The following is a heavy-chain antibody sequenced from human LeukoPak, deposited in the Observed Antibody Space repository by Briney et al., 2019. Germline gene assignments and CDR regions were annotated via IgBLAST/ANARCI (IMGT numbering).Heavy chain of an antibody. CDR3: AKGYGSGSYYQADWFDP. Sequence: PGGSLRLSCAASGFTFSSYEMNWVRQAPGQGLEWVSYISSSGSTIYYADSVKGRFTISRDNAKNSLYLQMNSLRAEDTAVYYCAKGYGSGSYYQADWFDPWGQGTLVTVSS. V-gene: IGHV3-48*03. J-gene: IGHJ5*02. D-gene: IGHD3-10*01. CDR2: ISSSGSTI. CDR1: GFTFSSYE.